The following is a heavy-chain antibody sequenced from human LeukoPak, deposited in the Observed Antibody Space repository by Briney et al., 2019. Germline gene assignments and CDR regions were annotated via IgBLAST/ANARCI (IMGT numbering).Heavy chain of an antibody. CDR2: INPSGGST. J-gene: IGHJ4*02. Sequence: ASVNVSCKASGYTFTSYYMHWVRQAPGQGLEWMGIINPSGGSTSYAQKFQDRVTMTRDTSNSTAYMELSRLTSDDTAVYYCTRHQGCSSTKCYRYFDYWGQGTLVTVSS. CDR3: TRHQGCSSTKCYRYFDY. V-gene: IGHV1-46*01. D-gene: IGHD2-2*01. CDR1: GYTFTSYY.